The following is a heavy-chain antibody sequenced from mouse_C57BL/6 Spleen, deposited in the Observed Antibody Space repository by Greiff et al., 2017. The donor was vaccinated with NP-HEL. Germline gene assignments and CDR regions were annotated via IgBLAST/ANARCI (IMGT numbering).Heavy chain of an antibody. J-gene: IGHJ4*01. CDR2: INPYNGGT. CDR3: ARGYYGNFYAMDY. Sequence: VHVMQSGPALVKPGASVKMFCKASGYTFTDYYMNWVKQSHGKSLEWIGVINPYNGGTSYNQKFKGKATLTVDKSSSTAYMELNSLTSEDSAVYYSARGYYGNFYAMDYWGKGTSVTVSS. D-gene: IGHD2-1*01. V-gene: IGHV1-19*01. CDR1: GYTFTDYY.